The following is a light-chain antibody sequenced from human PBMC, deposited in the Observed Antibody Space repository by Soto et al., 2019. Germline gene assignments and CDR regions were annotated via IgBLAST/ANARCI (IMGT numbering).Light chain of an antibody. Sequence: QSVLTQPRSVSGSPGQSVTISCTGSNSDVGGYNYVSWYQHHPGKAPKLMIFDVTKRPSGVPDRFSGSKSGNTASLTISGLQTEDEADYYCCSYAGSYTYVFGTGTKATV. CDR2: DVT. V-gene: IGLV2-11*01. CDR3: CSYAGSYTYV. J-gene: IGLJ1*01. CDR1: NSDVGGYNY.